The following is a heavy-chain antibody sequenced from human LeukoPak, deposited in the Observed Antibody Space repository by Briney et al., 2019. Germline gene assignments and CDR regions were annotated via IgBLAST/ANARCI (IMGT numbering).Heavy chain of an antibody. Sequence: GGSLRLSCAASGFTFSSYWMSWVRQAPGKGLEWVANIKQDGSEKYYVDSVKGRFTISRDNAKNSLYLQMNSLRAEDTAVYYCARDSPVTKDSSGYYLDSFGDAFDIWGQGTMVTVSS. CDR2: IKQDGSEK. CDR1: GFTFSSYW. J-gene: IGHJ3*02. CDR3: ARDSPVTKDSSGYYLDSFGDAFDI. D-gene: IGHD3-22*01. V-gene: IGHV3-7*01.